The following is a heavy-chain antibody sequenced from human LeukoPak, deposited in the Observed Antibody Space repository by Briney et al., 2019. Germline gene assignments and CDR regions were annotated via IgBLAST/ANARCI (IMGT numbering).Heavy chain of an antibody. J-gene: IGHJ6*03. CDR3: AKGYCTNGVCYYYYYMDV. V-gene: IGHV3-23*01. Sequence: GGSLRLSCAASGFTFSSYAMSWVRQAPGKGLEWVSAISGSDGSTYYADSVKGRFTISRDNSKNTLYLQMNSLRAEDTAVYYCAKGYCTNGVCYYYYYMDVWGKGTTVTVSS. CDR2: ISGSDGST. CDR1: GFTFSSYA. D-gene: IGHD2-8*01.